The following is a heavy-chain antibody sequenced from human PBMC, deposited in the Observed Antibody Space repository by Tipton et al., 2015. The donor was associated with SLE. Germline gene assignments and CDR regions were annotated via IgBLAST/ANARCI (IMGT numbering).Heavy chain of an antibody. D-gene: IGHD1-1*01. V-gene: IGHV1-69*06. CDR1: GGTFSSYA. Sequence: QSGAEVKKPGSSVKVSCKASGGTFSSYAISWVRQAPGQGLEWMGGIIPFLGTSNYAQKFQGRVTITADKSTSTAYMELSSLRSEDTAVYYCARRGDWNDGGNAFDIWGQGTMVTVSS. J-gene: IGHJ3*02. CDR3: ARRGDWNDGGNAFDI. CDR2: IIPFLGTS.